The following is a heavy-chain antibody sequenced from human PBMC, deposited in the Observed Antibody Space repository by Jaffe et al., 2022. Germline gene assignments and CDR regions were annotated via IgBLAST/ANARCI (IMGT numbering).Heavy chain of an antibody. CDR1: GYTFTGYY. J-gene: IGHJ6*03. V-gene: IGHV1-2*06. CDR3: VRDGGYCTGGVCYTSPSFDQYYYMDV. D-gene: IGHD2-8*02. Sequence: QVLLVQSGAEVKKPGASVKVSCKASGYTFTGYYIHWVRQAPGQGLEWMGRINPNSGGTNYAQKFQGRVTMTRDTSISTAYMDLSRLRSDDTAIYYCVRDGGYCTGGVCYTSPSFDQYYYMDVWGKGTTVTVSS. CDR2: INPNSGGT.